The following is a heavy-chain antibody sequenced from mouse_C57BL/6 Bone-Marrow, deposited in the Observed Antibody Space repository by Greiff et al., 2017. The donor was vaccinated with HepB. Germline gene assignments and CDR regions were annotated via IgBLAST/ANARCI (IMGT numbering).Heavy chain of an antibody. D-gene: IGHD2-3*01. CDR1: GFTFSSYA. CDR2: ISDGGSYT. V-gene: IGHV5-4*01. Sequence: DVHLVESGGGLVKPGGSLKLSCAASGFTFSSYAMSWVRQTPEKRLEWVATISDGGSYTYYPDNVKGRFTISRDNAKNNLYLQMSHLKSEDTAMYYCARDRWLLPAYWGQGTLVTVSA. J-gene: IGHJ3*01. CDR3: ARDRWLLPAY.